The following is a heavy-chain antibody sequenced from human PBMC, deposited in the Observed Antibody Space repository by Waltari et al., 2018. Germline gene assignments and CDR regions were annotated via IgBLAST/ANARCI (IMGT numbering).Heavy chain of an antibody. J-gene: IGHJ5*02. CDR3: ARGSRSLPGSGANYRRGWFNP. D-gene: IGHD3-3*01. Sequence: QVHLQQWGAGLLKPSDNLSLNCNVSDGSLNGSLWHCLRQSPGKGLEWLGELIYRGDTQYNPSLKARISISIDMSKNQFSLHLTSLAAPDSAIYYCARGSRSLPGSGANYRRGWFNPWGQGTLVTVSS. V-gene: IGHV4-34*02. CDR2: LIYRGDT. CDR1: DGSLNGSL.